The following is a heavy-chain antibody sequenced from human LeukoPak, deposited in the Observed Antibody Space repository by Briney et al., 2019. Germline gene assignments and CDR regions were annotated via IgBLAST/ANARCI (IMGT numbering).Heavy chain of an antibody. Sequence: ASVKVSCKASGYTFTSYGISWVRQAPGQGLEWMGWISVHNGNTNYSQKVQGRVTVTTDTSMSTVYMELRSLRSDDTAVYYCARDLLTYYYDTSGYPGEYWGQGTLVTVSS. CDR1: GYTFTSYG. J-gene: IGHJ4*02. V-gene: IGHV1-18*01. CDR3: ARDLLTYYYDTSGYPGEY. CDR2: ISVHNGNT. D-gene: IGHD3-22*01.